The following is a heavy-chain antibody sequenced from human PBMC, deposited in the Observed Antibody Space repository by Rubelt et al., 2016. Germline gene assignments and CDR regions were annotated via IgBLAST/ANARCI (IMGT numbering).Heavy chain of an antibody. CDR2: ISYDGSTI. J-gene: IGHJ4*02. CDR3: ARDTSMVRGRFDC. V-gene: IGHV3-30*03. Sequence: VQLVESGGGVVQPGRSLRLSCAASGFTFSSYGMHWVRQAPGKGLEWVAVISYDGSTIYYTDSVKGRFTISRDNSKDTLYLQMNSLKAEDTAVYYCARDTSMVRGRFDCWGQGTLVTVSS. D-gene: IGHD5-18*01. CDR1: GFTFSSYG.